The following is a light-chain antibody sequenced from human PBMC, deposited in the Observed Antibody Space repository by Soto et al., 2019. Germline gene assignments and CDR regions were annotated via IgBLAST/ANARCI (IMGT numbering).Light chain of an antibody. J-gene: IGKJ4*01. CDR3: LQDHSYPLT. Sequence: AIGMSLSPASLSASVSDRLTITCRASQGIGNDLGWYQQKLGKAPRLLIYAATSLQSGVPSRFSGSGSGTDFTLTISSLQPEDFATYYCLQDHSYPLTVGGGTKVDIK. CDR2: AAT. CDR1: QGIGND. V-gene: IGKV1-6*01.